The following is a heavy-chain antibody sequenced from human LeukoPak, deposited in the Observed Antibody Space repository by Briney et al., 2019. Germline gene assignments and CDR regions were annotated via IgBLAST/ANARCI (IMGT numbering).Heavy chain of an antibody. D-gene: IGHD2-15*01. V-gene: IGHV3-30*18. Sequence: GGSLRLSCAASGFTFSSYGMHWVRQAPGKGLEWVAVISYDGSNKYYADSVKGRFTISRDNSKNTLYLQVNSLRAEDTAVYYCAKSVVAALDYFDYWGQGTLVTVSS. J-gene: IGHJ4*02. CDR1: GFTFSSYG. CDR2: ISYDGSNK. CDR3: AKSVVAALDYFDY.